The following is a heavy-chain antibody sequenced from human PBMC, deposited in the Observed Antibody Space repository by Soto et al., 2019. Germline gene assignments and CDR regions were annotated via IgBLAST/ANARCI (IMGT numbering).Heavy chain of an antibody. Sequence: QVQLQESGPGLVKPSETLSLTCTVSGGSISSYYWSWIRQPPGKGLEWIGYIYYSGSTNYNPSLKSRVTISVATSKNQFSLKLSSVTAADTAVYYCARSYYYGMDVWGQGTTVTVSS. J-gene: IGHJ6*02. V-gene: IGHV4-59*01. CDR1: GGSISSYY. CDR3: ARSYYYGMDV. CDR2: IYYSGST.